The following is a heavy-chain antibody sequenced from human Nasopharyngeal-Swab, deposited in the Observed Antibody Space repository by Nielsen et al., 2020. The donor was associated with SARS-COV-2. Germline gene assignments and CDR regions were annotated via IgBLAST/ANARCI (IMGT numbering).Heavy chain of an antibody. CDR2: INHSGST. V-gene: IGHV4-34*01. CDR1: GGSFSGYY. D-gene: IGHD5-12*01. J-gene: IGHJ4*02. CDR3: ARGDIVATIDWGVHFDY. Sequence: SETLSLTCAVYGGSFSGYYWSWIRQPPGKGLEWIGEINHSGSTNYNPSLKSRVTISVDTSKNQFSLKLSSVTAADTAVYYCARGDIVATIDWGVHFDYWGQGTLVTVSS.